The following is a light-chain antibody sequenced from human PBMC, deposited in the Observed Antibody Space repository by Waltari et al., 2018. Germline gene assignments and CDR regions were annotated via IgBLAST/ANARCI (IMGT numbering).Light chain of an antibody. V-gene: IGLV1-51*01. CDR2: DNN. CDR3: GTWESSLSPYVV. J-gene: IGLJ2*01. CDR1: SSNIGSNY. Sequence: QSVLTQPPSVSAAPGQKVTISRSGTSSNIGSNYVYWYQHLPGTAPKLLISDNNKRPSGIPDRFSGSKSGASATLGITGLQTGDEADYYCGTWESSLSPYVVFGGGTKLTVL.